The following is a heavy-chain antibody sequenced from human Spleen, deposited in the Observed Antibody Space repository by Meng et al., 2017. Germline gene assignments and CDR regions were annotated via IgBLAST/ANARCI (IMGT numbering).Heavy chain of an antibody. V-gene: IGHV4-34*01. CDR1: GGSFSGHY. J-gene: IGHJ3*02. CDR2: ISHRGHT. CDR3: ARVHSGSFLRGAFDI. Sequence: SETLSLTCAVYGGSFSGHYWSWIRQPPGKGLEWIGEISHRGHTNYNPSLKSRVTISVDTSKNQFSLKLRSVTAADTAVYYCARVHSGSFLRGAFDIWGLGTMVTVSS. D-gene: IGHD1-26*01.